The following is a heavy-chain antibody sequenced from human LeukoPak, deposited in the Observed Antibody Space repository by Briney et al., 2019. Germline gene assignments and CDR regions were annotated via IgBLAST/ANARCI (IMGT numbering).Heavy chain of an antibody. CDR2: IYSGGST. J-gene: IGHJ6*02. CDR1: GFTVSSNY. V-gene: IGHV3-53*01. CDR3: ARELPRYYSGMDV. Sequence: PGGSLRLSSAASGFTVSSNYMNWVRQAPGKGLEWVSVIYSGGSTYYADSVKGRFTISRDNAKNTLYLQMNSLRAEDTAAYYCARELPRYYSGMDVWGQGTTVTVSS.